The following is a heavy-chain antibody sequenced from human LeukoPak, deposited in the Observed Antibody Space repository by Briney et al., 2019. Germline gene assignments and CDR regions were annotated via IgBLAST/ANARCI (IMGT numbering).Heavy chain of an antibody. CDR1: GFTFSSYA. J-gene: IGHJ4*02. D-gene: IGHD3-9*01. V-gene: IGHV3-23*01. CDR3: AKGPGYFEP. CDR2: ISSSGGVT. Sequence: GGSLRLSCAASGFTFSSYAMSWVRQAPGKGLEWVSAISSSGGVTYYADSVKGRFTISRDNSKNTLYLQVNSLRVDDTAVYYCAKGPGYFEPWGQGTLVTVSS.